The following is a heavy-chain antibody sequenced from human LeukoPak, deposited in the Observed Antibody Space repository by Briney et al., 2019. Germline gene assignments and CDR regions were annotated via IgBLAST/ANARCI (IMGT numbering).Heavy chain of an antibody. Sequence: GGSLRLSCAASGFTFSSYSMNWVRQAPGKGLEWVSSINSRSSNIFYADSVKGRFTISRDNAKNSLYLQMNSLRAEDTAVYYCAKDGYSSSWYYFDYWGQGTLVTVSS. V-gene: IGHV3-21*04. CDR3: AKDGYSSSWYYFDY. J-gene: IGHJ4*02. CDR2: INSRSSNI. D-gene: IGHD6-13*01. CDR1: GFTFSSYS.